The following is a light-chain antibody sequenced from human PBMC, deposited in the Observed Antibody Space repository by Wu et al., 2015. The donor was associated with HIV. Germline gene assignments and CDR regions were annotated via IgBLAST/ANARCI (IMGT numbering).Light chain of an antibody. J-gene: IGKJ4*01. CDR1: QSVSSNY. V-gene: IGKV3-20*01. CDR3: QQYGSSPLT. CDR2: GAS. Sequence: EIVLTQSPGTLSLSPGESATLSCRASQSVSSNYLGWYQQKPGQAPRLLIYGASGRATGIPDRFTGSGSGTDFTLTISRLEPEDFAVYYCQQYGSSPLTFGGGTKVEIK.